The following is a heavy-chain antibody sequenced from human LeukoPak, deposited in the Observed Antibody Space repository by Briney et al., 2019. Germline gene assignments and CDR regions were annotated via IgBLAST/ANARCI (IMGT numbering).Heavy chain of an antibody. J-gene: IGHJ5*02. CDR1: GGSINSYY. D-gene: IGHD6-19*01. V-gene: IGHV4-39*07. Sequence: SETLSLTCTVSGGSINSYYWGWIRQPPGKGLEWIGSIYYRGSTYYNPSLKSRVAISVDTSKNQFSLKLSSVTAADTAVYYCARDSRSGWGNWFDPWGQGTLVTVSS. CDR3: ARDSRSGWGNWFDP. CDR2: IYYRGST.